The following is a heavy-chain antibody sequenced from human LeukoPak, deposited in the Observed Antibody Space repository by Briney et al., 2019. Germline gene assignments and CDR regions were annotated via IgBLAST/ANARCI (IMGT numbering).Heavy chain of an antibody. J-gene: IGHJ4*02. CDR3: VRVLESEMATIGATDY. Sequence: TGGSLRLSCAASGFTFSSYSMNWVRQAPGKGLEWVSSISSSSSYIYYADSVKGRFTISRDNAKNSLYLQMNSLRAEDTAVYYCVRVLESEMATIGATDYWGQGTLVTVSS. D-gene: IGHD5-24*01. CDR1: GFTFSSYS. CDR2: ISSSSSYI. V-gene: IGHV3-21*01.